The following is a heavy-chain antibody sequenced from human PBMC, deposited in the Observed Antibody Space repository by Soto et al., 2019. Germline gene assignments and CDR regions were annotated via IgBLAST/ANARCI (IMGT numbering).Heavy chain of an antibody. CDR1: GGSISSGGYY. D-gene: IGHD3-10*01. J-gene: IGHJ4*02. Sequence: QVQLQESGPGLVKPSQTLSITCTVSGGSISSGGYYWSWIRQHPGKGLEWIGYIYYSGSTYYNPSLKSRVTISVDTSKNQFSLKLSSVTAADTAVYYCARVYYYGSGSYPGNDYWGQGTLVTVSS. CDR2: IYYSGST. CDR3: ARVYYYGSGSYPGNDY. V-gene: IGHV4-31*03.